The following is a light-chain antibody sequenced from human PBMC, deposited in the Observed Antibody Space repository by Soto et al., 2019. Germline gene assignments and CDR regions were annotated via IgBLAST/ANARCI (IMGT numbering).Light chain of an antibody. V-gene: IGKV3-20*01. CDR3: QQCAFSPRT. CDR2: DAT. CDR1: QTITNDF. J-gene: IGKJ1*01. Sequence: EIVLTQSPGTLSLSPGERATLSCRASQTITNDFVAWYQQKPGQSPRLLIDDATRRATGIPDRFSGSGSGTDFTLTISRLEPEDFAMYYCQQCAFSPRTFGQGTKVEI.